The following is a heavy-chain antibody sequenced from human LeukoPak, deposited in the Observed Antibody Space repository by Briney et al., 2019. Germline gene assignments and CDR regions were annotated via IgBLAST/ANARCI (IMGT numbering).Heavy chain of an antibody. CDR3: AKASLGSCSGARCYHFDN. D-gene: IGHD2-15*01. CDR2: ISSSSSYI. J-gene: IGHJ4*02. CDR1: GFTFRSYA. Sequence: GGSLRLSCSASGFTFRSYAMHWVRQAPGKGLEWVSSISSSSSYIYYADSVKGRFTISRDNAKNSLYLQMNSLRAEDTAIYYCAKASLGSCSGARCYHFDNWGQGTLVTVSS. V-gene: IGHV3-21*04.